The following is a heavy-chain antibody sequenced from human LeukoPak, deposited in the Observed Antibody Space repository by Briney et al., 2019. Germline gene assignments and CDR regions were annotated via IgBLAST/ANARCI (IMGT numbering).Heavy chain of an antibody. V-gene: IGHV3-30*02. Sequence: AGGSLRLSCAASGFSFSDYGMHWVRQAPAKGLEWVAFIRYDESKTYYGDSVKGRFTVSRDNSKDTLYLQMNSLRAEDTAVYYCARDGVAARDFDYWGQGTPVTVSS. J-gene: IGHJ4*02. CDR2: IRYDESKT. CDR3: ARDGVAARDFDY. CDR1: GFSFSDYG. D-gene: IGHD6-13*01.